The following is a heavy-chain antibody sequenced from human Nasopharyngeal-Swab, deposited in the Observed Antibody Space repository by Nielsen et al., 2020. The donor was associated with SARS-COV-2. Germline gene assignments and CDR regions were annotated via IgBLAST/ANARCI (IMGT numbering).Heavy chain of an antibody. CDR3: ARDPLYCSSTSCYRDYYYGMDV. CDR1: GGTFSSYA. Sequence: SVKVSCKASGGTFSSYAISWVRQAPGQGLEWMGGIIPIFGTANYAQKFQGGVTITADKSTSTAYMELSSLRSEDTAVYYCARDPLYCSSTSCYRDYYYGMDVWGQGTTVTVSS. V-gene: IGHV1-69*06. J-gene: IGHJ6*02. CDR2: IIPIFGTA. D-gene: IGHD2-2*01.